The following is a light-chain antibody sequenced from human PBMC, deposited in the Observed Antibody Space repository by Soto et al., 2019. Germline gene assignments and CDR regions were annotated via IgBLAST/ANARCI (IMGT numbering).Light chain of an antibody. CDR1: KGISSW. Sequence: DIQMTQSPSSVSASVGDRVTITWRASKGISSWLAWYQQKPGKAPKLLIYAASSWQSGVQSRFSGSGSGTDFALTISSLQPEDFASYYCQQANSSPHTFGQGTKLHIK. V-gene: IGKV1-12*01. CDR3: QQANSSPHT. J-gene: IGKJ2*01. CDR2: AAS.